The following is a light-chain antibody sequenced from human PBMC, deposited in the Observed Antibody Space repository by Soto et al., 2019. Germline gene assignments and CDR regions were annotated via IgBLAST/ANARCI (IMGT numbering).Light chain of an antibody. Sequence: EIVMTQSPATLSVSPGERATLSCRASQSVSSNLAWYQQKPGQAPRLLIYGASTRATGIPARFSGSGCGTEFTLTISSLQSEDCAVYYCQQYNNWPRTFGQGTKVDIK. V-gene: IGKV3-15*01. CDR3: QQYNNWPRT. CDR1: QSVSSN. CDR2: GAS. J-gene: IGKJ1*01.